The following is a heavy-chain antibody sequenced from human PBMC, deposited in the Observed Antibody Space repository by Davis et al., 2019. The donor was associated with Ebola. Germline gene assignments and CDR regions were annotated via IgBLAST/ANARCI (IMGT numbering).Heavy chain of an antibody. CDR2: VSANGVAT. V-gene: IGHV3-23*01. D-gene: IGHD3-22*01. CDR1: GFTFSRYD. CDR3: AKDGRAITMIVVVRFES. Sequence: PGGSLRLSCAASGFTFSRYDMSWVRLAPGKGLEWVSTVSANGVATYYADSVKGRFTISRDNSKNELYLQMNSLRDEDTAVYYCAKDGRAITMIVVVRFESWGQGTLVTVS. J-gene: IGHJ4*02.